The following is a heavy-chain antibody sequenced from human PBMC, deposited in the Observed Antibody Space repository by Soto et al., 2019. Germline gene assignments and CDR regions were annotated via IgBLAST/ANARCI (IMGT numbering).Heavy chain of an antibody. J-gene: IGHJ6*02. D-gene: IGHD6-19*01. CDR2: ISSTNGTI. V-gene: IGHV3-48*02. Sequence: EGQLVESGGNLVRPGGSLRLSCEASGFVFSTYSMNWVRQAPGKGLEWISYISSTNGTIYYADSVKGRFTIFRDNAKNSLFLQMNGLRDDDTAVYYCANQKIRFSVAGTLYGLGVWGQGTTVTVSS. CDR3: ANQKIRFSVAGTLYGLGV. CDR1: GFVFSTYS.